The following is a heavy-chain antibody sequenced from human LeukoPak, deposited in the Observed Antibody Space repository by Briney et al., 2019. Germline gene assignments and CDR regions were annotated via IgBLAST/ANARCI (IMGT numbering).Heavy chain of an antibody. V-gene: IGHV4-31*03. CDR1: GGSISSGGYY. Sequence: SETPSLTCTVSGGSISSGGYYWSWIRQHPGKGLEWIGYIYYSGSTYYNPSLKSRVTISVDTSKNQFSLKLSSVTAADTAVYYCARGIAAAGVQGSGWYGRPQSWMYYGMDVWGQGTTVTVSS. D-gene: IGHD6-13*01. CDR2: IYYSGST. J-gene: IGHJ6*02. CDR3: ARGIAAAGVQGSGWYGRPQSWMYYGMDV.